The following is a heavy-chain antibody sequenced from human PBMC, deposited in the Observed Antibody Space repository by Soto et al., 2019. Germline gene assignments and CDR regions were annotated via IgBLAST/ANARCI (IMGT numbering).Heavy chain of an antibody. V-gene: IGHV1-69*01. CDR3: AGGMPTAGTVDY. CDR2: IIPIFGTA. Sequence: QVQLVQSGAEVKKPGSSVRVSCTVSGGTFRTYVLSWVRQAPGQGLEWMGGIIPIFGTANYAQKFQGRVTITADESTSTAYMELSSLKSEDTAGYYCAGGMPTAGTVDYWGQGTLVTVSS. CDR1: GGTFRTYV. D-gene: IGHD6-19*01. J-gene: IGHJ4*02.